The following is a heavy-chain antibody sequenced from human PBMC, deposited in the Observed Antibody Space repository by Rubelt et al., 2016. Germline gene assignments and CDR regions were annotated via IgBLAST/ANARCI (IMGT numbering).Heavy chain of an antibody. CDR2: IYYSGST. J-gene: IGHJ4*02. CDR1: GGSISTSTYY. Sequence: QPQLQESGPGLVKPSETLSLTCTVSGGSISTSTYYWGWIRQPPGKGLEWIGSIYYSGSTYYNPSLKSRVTMSVNTSKNQFSLKLNSVTAADTAVYYCARPAGPSYYYYFDYWGQGILVTVSS. CDR3: ARPAGPSYYYYFDY. D-gene: IGHD3-22*01. V-gene: IGHV4-39*01.